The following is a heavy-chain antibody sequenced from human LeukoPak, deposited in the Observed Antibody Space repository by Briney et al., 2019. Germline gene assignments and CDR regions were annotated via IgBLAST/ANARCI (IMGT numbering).Heavy chain of an antibody. V-gene: IGHV3-7*01. D-gene: IGHD3-22*01. CDR3: ARDGRYYYDSSGYH. CDR2: IKQDGSEK. J-gene: IGHJ4*02. Sequence: GGSLRLSCAASGFTFSSYWMSWVRQAPGKGLEWVANIKQDGSEKYYVDSVKGRFTISRDNAKNSLYLQMNSLRAEDTAVYYCARDGRYYYDSSGYHWGQGTLVTVSS. CDR1: GFTFSSYW.